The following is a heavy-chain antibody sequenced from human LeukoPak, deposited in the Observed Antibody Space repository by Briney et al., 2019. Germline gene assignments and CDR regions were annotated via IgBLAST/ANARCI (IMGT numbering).Heavy chain of an antibody. CDR2: IYTSAST. J-gene: IGHJ4*02. CDR3: ARAPGSSYYDYVWGSYSFDY. D-gene: IGHD3-16*01. V-gene: IGHV4-61*02. CDR1: GGSISSGSYY. Sequence: TLSLTCTVSGGSISSGSYYWSWIRQPAGKGLEWIGRIYTSASTNYNPSLKSRVTISVDTSKNQFSLKLSSVTAADTAVYYCARAPGSSYYDYVWGSYSFDYWGQGTLVTVSS.